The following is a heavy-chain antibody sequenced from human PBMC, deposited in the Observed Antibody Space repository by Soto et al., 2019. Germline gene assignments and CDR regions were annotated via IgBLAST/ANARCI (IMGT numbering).Heavy chain of an antibody. D-gene: IGHD3-22*01. Sequence: SVKVSCKASGGTFSSYAISWVRQAPGQGLEWMGGIIPIFGTANYAQKFQGRVTITADESTSTAYMELSSLRSEDTAVYYCARRYYYDSSGYFGAFAIWGQGTMVTVSS. CDR3: ARRYYYDSSGYFGAFAI. V-gene: IGHV1-69*13. CDR1: GGTFSSYA. J-gene: IGHJ3*02. CDR2: IIPIFGTA.